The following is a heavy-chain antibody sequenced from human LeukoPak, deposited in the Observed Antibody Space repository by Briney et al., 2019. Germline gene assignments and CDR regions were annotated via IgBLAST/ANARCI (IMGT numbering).Heavy chain of an antibody. D-gene: IGHD4-23*01. Sequence: GASVKVSCRASGYTFTSYGISWVRQAPGPGLPWMGWISAYNGNPNYAHKLQGSATITTDTSTSTAHMELRSLRADDTAVYYCARDITRALRWTMGYWGQGTLVTVSS. J-gene: IGHJ4*02. V-gene: IGHV1-18*01. CDR3: ARDITRALRWTMGY. CDR1: GYTFTSYG. CDR2: ISAYNGNP.